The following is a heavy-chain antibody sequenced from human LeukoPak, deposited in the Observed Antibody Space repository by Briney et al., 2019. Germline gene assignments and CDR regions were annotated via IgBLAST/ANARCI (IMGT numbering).Heavy chain of an antibody. CDR3: ARSAFGGRAHCLDY. Sequence: GGSLRLSCAASGFTFSSYEMIWVRQAPGKGLEWVSYISTGGSTIYYADSVKGRFTISRDNAKNSLYLQMNSLRAEDTAAYHCARSAFGGRAHCLDYWGQGDLVTVSS. D-gene: IGHD3-10*01. CDR1: GFTFSSYE. CDR2: ISTGGSTI. V-gene: IGHV3-48*03. J-gene: IGHJ4*02.